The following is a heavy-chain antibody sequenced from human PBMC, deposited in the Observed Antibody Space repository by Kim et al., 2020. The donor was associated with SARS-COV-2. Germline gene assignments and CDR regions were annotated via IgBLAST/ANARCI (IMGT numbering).Heavy chain of an antibody. CDR1: GFTFSSYG. V-gene: IGHV3-33*05. CDR3: ARPAAISLGGEFDY. CDR2: KSYDGSNK. D-gene: IGHD2-2*01. J-gene: IGHJ4*02. Sequence: GGSLRLSCAASGFTFSSYGMHWVRQAPGKGLEWVAVKSYDGSNKYYADSVKGRFTISRDNSKNTLYLQMNSLRAEDTAVYYCARPAAISLGGEFDYWGQGTLVTVSS.